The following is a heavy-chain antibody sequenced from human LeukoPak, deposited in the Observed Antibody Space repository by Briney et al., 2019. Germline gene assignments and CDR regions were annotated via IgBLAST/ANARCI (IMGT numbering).Heavy chain of an antibody. D-gene: IGHD3-10*01. CDR2: IYYSGST. CDR3: ARVGTYGSGSYLSWLDY. Sequence: SETLSLTCTVSGGSISNYYWSWIRQPPGKGLEWIGYIYYSGSTNYNPSLKSRVTISVDTSKNQFSLKLSSVTAADTAVYYCARVGTYGSGSYLSWLDYWGQGTLVTVSS. J-gene: IGHJ4*02. CDR1: GGSISNYY. V-gene: IGHV4-59*01.